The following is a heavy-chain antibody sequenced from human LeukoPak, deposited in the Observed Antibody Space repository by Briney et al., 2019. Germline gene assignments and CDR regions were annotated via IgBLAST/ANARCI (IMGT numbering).Heavy chain of an antibody. J-gene: IGHJ5*02. D-gene: IGHD2-15*01. CDR1: GGSISSSSYY. Sequence: TSETLSLTCTVSGGSISSSSYYWGWIRQPPGKGLEWIGSIYYSGSTYYNPSLKSRVTISVDTSKNQFSLKLSSVTAADTAVYYCAREFRVTTFGRWFDPWGQGTLVTVSS. CDR2: IYYSGST. CDR3: AREFRVTTFGRWFDP. V-gene: IGHV4-39*07.